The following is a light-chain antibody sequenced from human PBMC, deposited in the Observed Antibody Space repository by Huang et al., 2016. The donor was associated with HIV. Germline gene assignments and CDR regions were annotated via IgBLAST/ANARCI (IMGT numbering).Light chain of an antibody. Sequence: DIVMTQSPDSLTVSLGERATINCKSSQDLLFNATNKSFVAWYQQRPRQPPKLLIYWASTRASYVPDRFSGSGSGTDFTLTINRLQAEDMAVYFCQQYYTNYYTFGQGTKLEIQ. V-gene: IGKV4-1*01. CDR3: QQYYTNYYT. J-gene: IGKJ2*01. CDR1: QDLLFNATNKSF. CDR2: WAS.